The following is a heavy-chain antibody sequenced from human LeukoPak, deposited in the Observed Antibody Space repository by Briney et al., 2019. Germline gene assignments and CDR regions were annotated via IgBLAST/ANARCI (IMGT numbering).Heavy chain of an antibody. CDR3: VSRRDYGINS. CDR1: GFTVSSSY. CDR2: IYTAGST. V-gene: IGHV3-53*01. J-gene: IGHJ4*02. D-gene: IGHD4-17*01. Sequence: QPGGSLRLSCAASGFTVSSSYMSWVRQAPGKGLEWVSVIYTAGSTYYADSAKGRFTISRDNSKNTVYLQMNSLRAEDTAVYYCVSRRDYGINSWGQGTLVTVSS.